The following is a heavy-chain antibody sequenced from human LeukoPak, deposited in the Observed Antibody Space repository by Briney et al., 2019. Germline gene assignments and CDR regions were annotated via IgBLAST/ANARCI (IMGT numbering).Heavy chain of an antibody. J-gene: IGHJ4*02. CDR3: TRAGSSQGGYDY. CDR2: INPNSGGT. Sequence: ASVKVSCKASGYTFTGYYMHWVRQAPGQGLEWMGWINPNSGGTNYAQKFQGRVTMTRDTSISTAYMELSRLRSDDTAVYYCTRAGSSQGGYDYWGQGTLVTVSS. D-gene: IGHD6-6*01. CDR1: GYTFTGYY. V-gene: IGHV1-2*02.